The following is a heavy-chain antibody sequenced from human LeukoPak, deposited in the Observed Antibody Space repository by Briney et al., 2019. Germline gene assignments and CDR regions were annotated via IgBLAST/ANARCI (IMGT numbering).Heavy chain of an antibody. V-gene: IGHV3-49*03. CDR1: GFTFCDYA. CDR2: IRSKAYGGTT. D-gene: IGHD3-22*01. Sequence: PGRSLRLSCTASGFTFCDYAMSWFRQAPGKGLEWVGFIRSKAYGGTTEYAASVKGRFTISRDDSKSIAYLQMNSLKTEDTAVYYCTRSGYYDSSGYTPDYWGQGTLVTVSS. CDR3: TRSGYYDSSGYTPDY. J-gene: IGHJ4*02.